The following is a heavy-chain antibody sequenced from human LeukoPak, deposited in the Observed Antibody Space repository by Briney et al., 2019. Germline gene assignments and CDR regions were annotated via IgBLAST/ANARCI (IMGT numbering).Heavy chain of an antibody. D-gene: IGHD3-10*01. CDR3: AHSRLYYGSGSYAYYFDY. V-gene: IGHV2-5*02. CDR2: IYWDDDK. Sequence: SGPTLVKPTQTLTLTCTFSGFSLSTSGVGVGWIRQPPVKALEWLALIYWDDDKRYSPSLKSRLTITKDTSKNQVVLTMTNMDPVDTATYYCAHSRLYYGSGSYAYYFDYWGQGTLVTVSS. CDR1: GFSLSTSGVG. J-gene: IGHJ4*02.